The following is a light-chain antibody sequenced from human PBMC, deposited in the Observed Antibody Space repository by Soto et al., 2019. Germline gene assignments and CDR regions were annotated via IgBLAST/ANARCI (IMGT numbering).Light chain of an antibody. Sequence: QSALTQPASVSGSPGQAITTSCTGTSNNIGNYNLVSWYQLHPGKAPRLMIYESSQRPSGVSDRFSGSKSGNTASLTISGLQAEDEADYYCCSSSASGSTFDVLFGGGTKLPVL. J-gene: IGLJ3*02. CDR3: CSSSASGSTFDVL. V-gene: IGLV2-23*03. CDR1: SNNIGNYNL. CDR2: ESS.